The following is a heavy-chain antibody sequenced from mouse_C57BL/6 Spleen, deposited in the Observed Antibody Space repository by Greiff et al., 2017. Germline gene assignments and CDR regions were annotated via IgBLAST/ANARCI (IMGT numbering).Heavy chain of an antibody. CDR3: ARHETAQCDY. CDR1: GFTFSSYG. V-gene: IGHV5-6*01. D-gene: IGHD3-2*02. CDR2: ISSGGSYT. Sequence: EVKLVESGGDLVKPGGSLKLSCAASGFTFSSYGMSWVRQTPDKRLEWVATISSGGSYTYYPDSVKGRFTISRDNAKNTLYLQMSSLKSEDTAMYYCARHETAQCDYWGKGTTLTVSS. J-gene: IGHJ2*01.